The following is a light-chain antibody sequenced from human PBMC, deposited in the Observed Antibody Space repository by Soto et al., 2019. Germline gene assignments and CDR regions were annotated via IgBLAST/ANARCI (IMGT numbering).Light chain of an antibody. CDR2: LAS. CDR1: QSISNW. CDR3: NQFYNYPLT. J-gene: IGKJ4*01. V-gene: IGKV1-5*03. Sequence: DIQMTQSPSALSASVGDRVTITCRASQSISNWLAWYQQKPGKAPKVLIYLASSLESGVPSRFSGSGSGTEFTLPISSLQPDDFATYYCNQFYNYPLTVGGGTKVEIK.